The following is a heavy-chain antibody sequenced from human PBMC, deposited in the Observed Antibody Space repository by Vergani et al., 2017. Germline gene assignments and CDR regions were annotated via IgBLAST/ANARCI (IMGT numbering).Heavy chain of an antibody. CDR3: ARMTTVTTPFDY. Sequence: QVQLVQSGSELKKPGASVKVSCKASGYTFTSYAMTWVRQAPGQGLEWMGWINTNTGNPTYAQGFTGRLVFSLDTSGSTAYLQISSLKAEDTAVYYCARMTTVTTPFDYWGQGTLVTVSS. D-gene: IGHD4-17*01. CDR2: INTNTGNP. J-gene: IGHJ4*02. V-gene: IGHV7-4-1*02. CDR1: GYTFTSYA.